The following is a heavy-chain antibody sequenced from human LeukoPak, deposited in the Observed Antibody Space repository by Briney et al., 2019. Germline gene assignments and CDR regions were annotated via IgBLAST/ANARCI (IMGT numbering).Heavy chain of an antibody. V-gene: IGHV3-21*01. CDR3: ARDRPPYYYMDV. CDR1: GFTFSSYS. Sequence: GGSLRLSCAASGFTFSSYSMNWVRQAPGKGLEWVSSISSGSSYIYYADSVKGRFTISRDNAKNSLYLQMNSLRAEDTAVYYCARDRPPYYYMDVWGKGTTVTISS. J-gene: IGHJ6*03. CDR2: ISSGSSYI. D-gene: IGHD1-14*01.